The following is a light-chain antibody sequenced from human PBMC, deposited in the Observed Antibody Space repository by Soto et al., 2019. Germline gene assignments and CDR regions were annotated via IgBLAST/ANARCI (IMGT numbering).Light chain of an antibody. CDR2: GAS. CDR1: QSVSSSY. Sequence: EIVLTQSPGTLSLSPGERATLSCRASQSVSSSYLAWYQQKPGQAPRLLIYGASSRATCIPGRFSGSGSGTAFTLTIIRLEPNDFAVYYCQQYGISWTLGQGTTVQIK. J-gene: IGKJ1*01. V-gene: IGKV3-20*01. CDR3: QQYGISWT.